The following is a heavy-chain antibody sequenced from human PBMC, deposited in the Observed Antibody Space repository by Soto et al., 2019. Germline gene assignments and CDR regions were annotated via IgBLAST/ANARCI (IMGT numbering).Heavy chain of an antibody. D-gene: IGHD3-22*01. CDR2: IIPIFGTA. CDR1: GGTFSSYA. J-gene: IGHJ4*02. V-gene: IGHV1-69*06. Sequence: QVQLVQSGAEVKKPGSSVKVSCKASGGTFSSYAISWVRQAPGQGLEWMGGIIPIFGTANYAQKFQGRVTNTADKSTSTAYMELSSLGAEDTAVYYCGRDGGGTYYYDSSGYGGFDYWGQGTLVTVSS. CDR3: GRDGGGTYYYDSSGYGGFDY.